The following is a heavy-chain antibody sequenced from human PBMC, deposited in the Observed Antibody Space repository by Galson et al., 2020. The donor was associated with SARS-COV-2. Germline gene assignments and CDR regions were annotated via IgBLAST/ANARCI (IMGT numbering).Heavy chain of an antibody. CDR1: GFSLRTNGMR. Sequence: SGPTLVKPTQTLTLTCTFSGFSLRTNGMRVSWIRQPPGKALEWLARIDWDDDKFYSTSLKTRLTISKDTSKNEVVLTMSNMDPGDTATYFCARNPGYSRGLYGYFDQWGLGTLVTVSS. CDR2: IDWDDDK. J-gene: IGHJ4*02. CDR3: ARNPGYSRGLYGYFDQ. D-gene: IGHD6-19*01. V-gene: IGHV2-70*04.